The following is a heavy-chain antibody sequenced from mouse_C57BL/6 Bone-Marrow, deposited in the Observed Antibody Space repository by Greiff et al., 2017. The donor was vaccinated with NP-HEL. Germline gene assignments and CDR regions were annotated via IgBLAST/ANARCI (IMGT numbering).Heavy chain of an antibody. CDR1: GYTFTSYW. CDR3: ARETAHASIDY. CDR2: IDPSDSYT. J-gene: IGHJ4*01. V-gene: IGHV1-50*01. Sequence: QVQLQQPGAELVKPGASVKLSCKASGYTFTSYWMQWVKQRPGQGLEWIGEIDPSDSYTNYNQKFKGKATLTVDTSSSTAYMQLSSLTSEDAAVYYSARETAHASIDYGGRGTAVTVS. D-gene: IGHD3-2*02.